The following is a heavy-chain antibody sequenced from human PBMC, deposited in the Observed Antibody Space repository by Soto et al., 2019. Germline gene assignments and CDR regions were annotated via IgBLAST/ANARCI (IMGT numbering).Heavy chain of an antibody. D-gene: IGHD6-19*01. V-gene: IGHV3-30-3*01. CDR3: AREVVTTQWYFDN. CDR2: TSTDEGVK. CDR1: GFTFSRHS. Sequence: GGSLRLSCATSGFTFSRHSMHWFRQAPGKGLEWVAVTSTDEGVKFYADSVRGRFTISRDNSRNTLFLHMNGLSVDDTGVYYCAREVVTTQWYFDNWGQGIRVTVSS. J-gene: IGHJ4*02.